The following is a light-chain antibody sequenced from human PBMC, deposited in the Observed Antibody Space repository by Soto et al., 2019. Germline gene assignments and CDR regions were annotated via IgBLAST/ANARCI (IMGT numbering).Light chain of an antibody. CDR3: QQYYSTPWT. CDR1: QSILYSSNNKNY. J-gene: IGKJ1*01. CDR2: WAS. V-gene: IGKV4-1*01. Sequence: DIVMTQSPDSLAVSLGERATINCRSSQSILYSSNNKNYLAWYQQKKGQPPKLLIYWASTRESGVTDRFSRSGSGTDFTLTISSLQAEDVAVYYCQQYYSTPWTFGQGTKVEIK.